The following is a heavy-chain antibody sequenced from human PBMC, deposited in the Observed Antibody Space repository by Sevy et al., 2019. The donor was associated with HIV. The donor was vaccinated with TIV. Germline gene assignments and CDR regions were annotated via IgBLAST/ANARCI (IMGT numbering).Heavy chain of an antibody. CDR3: ARSQSSSWHYFDY. D-gene: IGHD6-13*01. Sequence: GESLKISCAASGFIFSDYTLHWVRQAPGTGLEWVAVISYDGSFTYYADSVEGRFTISRDNSKNTLFLQMNSLGHEDTAVYYCARSQSSSWHYFDYWGQGTLVTVSS. CDR2: ISYDGSFT. J-gene: IGHJ4*02. CDR1: GFIFSDYT. V-gene: IGHV3-30*04.